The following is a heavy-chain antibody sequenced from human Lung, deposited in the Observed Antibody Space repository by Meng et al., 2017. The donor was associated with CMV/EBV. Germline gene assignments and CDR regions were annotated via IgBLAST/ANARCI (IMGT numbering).Heavy chain of an antibody. CDR3: ARDKEGLYYESSGCGFDL. CDR2: ISSGGNTI. D-gene: IGHD3-22*01. J-gene: IGHJ4*02. Sequence: SCAASGFSFSTYEMNWVRQAPGKGLEWISYISSGGNTIYYADSVRGRFTISRDNAKNSLYLQMSSLRAEDTALYYCARDKEGLYYESSGCGFDLWGQGTLVTVSS. CDR1: GFSFSTYE. V-gene: IGHV3-48*03.